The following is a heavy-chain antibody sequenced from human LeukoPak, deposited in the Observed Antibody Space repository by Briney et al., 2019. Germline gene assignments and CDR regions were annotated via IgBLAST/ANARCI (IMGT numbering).Heavy chain of an antibody. Sequence: GGSLRLSCAASGFTFSSYAMSWVRQAPGKGLEWVSAISGGGGGTYYADSVRGRFTISRDNSKNTLYLQMNSLRAEDTAVYYCANRVGYCSGGSCYSAGAYFDYWGQGTLVTVSS. CDR3: ANRVGYCSGGSCYSAGAYFDY. CDR2: ISGGGGGT. J-gene: IGHJ4*02. V-gene: IGHV3-23*01. CDR1: GFTFSSYA. D-gene: IGHD2-15*01.